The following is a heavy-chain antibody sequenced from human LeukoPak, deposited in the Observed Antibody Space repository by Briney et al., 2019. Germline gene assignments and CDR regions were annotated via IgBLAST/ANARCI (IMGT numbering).Heavy chain of an antibody. J-gene: IGHJ4*02. CDR2: IKLDGSET. CDR1: GFTFSSYW. CDR3: ARGYLYVFY. D-gene: IGHD3-10*02. V-gene: IGHV3-7*04. Sequence: PGGCLRLSCAASGFTFSSYWMSWVRQAPGKGLEWVANIKLDGSETNYGDSVKGRFTISRDNAKNSLFLQMNSLRAEDTAVYYCARGYLYVFYWGQGTLVSASS.